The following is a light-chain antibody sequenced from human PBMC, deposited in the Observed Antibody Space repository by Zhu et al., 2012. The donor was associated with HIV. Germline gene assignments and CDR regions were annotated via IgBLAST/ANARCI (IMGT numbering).Light chain of an antibody. Sequence: EIVMAQSPATLSVSPGETATLSCRASHSVSSTLAWYQQKPGQAPRLLIYGAFTRATGIPARFSGRGSGTDFTLTISSLQPEDFAVYYCQHRDTWPPWTFGQGTKVE. CDR1: HSVSST. V-gene: IGKV3-15*01. J-gene: IGKJ1*01. CDR2: GAF. CDR3: QHRDTWPPWT.